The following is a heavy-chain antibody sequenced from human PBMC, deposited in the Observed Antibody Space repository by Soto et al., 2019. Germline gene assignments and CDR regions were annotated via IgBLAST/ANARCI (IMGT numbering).Heavy chain of an antibody. Sequence: EVQLVESGGGLIQPGGSLRLSCAASGFTFSSYSMNWVHQAPGKGLEWVSYISSSSTTTHYGDSVKGRFTISRDNAKNSLYLQMSSLRVEDTAVYYCASGYYDSSGWYWGQGTLVTVSS. D-gene: IGHD3-22*01. CDR1: GFTFSSYS. V-gene: IGHV3-48*01. CDR2: ISSSSTTT. CDR3: ASGYYDSSGWY. J-gene: IGHJ4*02.